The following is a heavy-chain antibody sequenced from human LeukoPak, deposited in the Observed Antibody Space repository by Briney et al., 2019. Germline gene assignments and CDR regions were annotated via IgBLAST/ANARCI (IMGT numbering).Heavy chain of an antibody. CDR2: ISYNGSNK. J-gene: IGHJ4*02. Sequence: GGSLRLSCAPSLLTLSSYGMDSLCQAPGKGLEWVAVISYNGSNKYYADSVKGRFTISRDNSKNTMYLQMNSLRAKDTAVYYCEKDMVDISTGYYPDYWGQGTLVTVSS. CDR1: LLTLSSYG. D-gene: IGHD3-9*01. V-gene: IGHV3-30*18. CDR3: EKDMVDISTGYYPDY.